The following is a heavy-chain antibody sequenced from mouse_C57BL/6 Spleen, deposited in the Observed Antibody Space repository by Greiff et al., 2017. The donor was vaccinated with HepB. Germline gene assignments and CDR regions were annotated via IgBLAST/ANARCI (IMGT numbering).Heavy chain of an antibody. Sequence: VQLQQPGAELVRPGSSVKLSCKASGYTFTSYWMHWVKQRPIQGLEWIGNIDPSDSETHYNQKFKDKATLTVDKSSSTAYMQLSSLTSEDSAVYYCARLEITTVVATGFAYWGQGTLVTVSA. J-gene: IGHJ3*01. CDR1: GYTFTSYW. V-gene: IGHV1-52*01. CDR3: ARLEITTVVATGFAY. CDR2: IDPSDSET. D-gene: IGHD1-1*01.